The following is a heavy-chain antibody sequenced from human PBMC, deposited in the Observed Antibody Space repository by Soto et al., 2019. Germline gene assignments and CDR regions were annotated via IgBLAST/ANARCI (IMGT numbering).Heavy chain of an antibody. CDR1: GYTFTSYG. J-gene: IGHJ3*02. D-gene: IGHD2-15*01. CDR3: ARARGYGSGGSCSPDDFDI. Sequence: ASVKVSCKASGYTFTSYGISWVRQAPGQGLEWMGWISAYNGNTNYAQKLQSRVTMTTDTSTSTAYMELRSLRSDDTAVYYCARARGYGSGGSCSPDDFDIWGQGTMVTVSS. V-gene: IGHV1-18*01. CDR2: ISAYNGNT.